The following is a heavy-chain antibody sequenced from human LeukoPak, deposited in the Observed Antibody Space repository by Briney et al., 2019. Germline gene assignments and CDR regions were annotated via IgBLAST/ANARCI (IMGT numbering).Heavy chain of an antibody. CDR2: IKANSGDK. CDR1: GYTFTGYF. Sequence: ASVKVSCKTSGYTFTGYFIHWMRQAPGQGVEWMGWIKANSGDKKYALKFQGRFFMTRDTSITKVYLELSRLTTDDTAVYFCARDPSPYTGSYFDYWGQGTLVTVSS. D-gene: IGHD3-10*01. J-gene: IGHJ4*02. CDR3: ARDPSPYTGSYFDY. V-gene: IGHV1-2*02.